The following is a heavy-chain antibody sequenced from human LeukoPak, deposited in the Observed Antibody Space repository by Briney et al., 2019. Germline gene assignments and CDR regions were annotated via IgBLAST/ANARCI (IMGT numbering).Heavy chain of an antibody. V-gene: IGHV3-7*03. J-gene: IGHJ4*02. Sequence: PGGSLRLSCAASGFTFSTHWMSWFRRAPGKGLEWVANIKEGGSEKYYVASVKGRFTISRDNAKNSLYLQMNSLRAEGMAGYYCARNYFDYCGQGTLVTVSS. CDR3: ARNYFDY. CDR1: GFTFSTHW. CDR2: IKEGGSEK.